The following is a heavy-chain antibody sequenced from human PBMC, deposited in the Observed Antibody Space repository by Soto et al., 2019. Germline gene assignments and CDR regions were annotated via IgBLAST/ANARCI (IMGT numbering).Heavy chain of an antibody. CDR2: ISYDGSNN. D-gene: IGHD2-21*02. CDR3: AKGLAYCGGDCYSHFDL. CDR1: GFTFSSYG. J-gene: IGHJ2*01. Sequence: QVQLVESGGGVVQPGRSLRLSCAASGFTFSSYGIHWVRQAPGKGLEWVAVISYDGSNNYYADSVKGRFTISRDNSKNTLYLQMNSLRAEDTAVYYCAKGLAYCGGDCYSHFDLWGRGTLVTVSS. V-gene: IGHV3-30*18.